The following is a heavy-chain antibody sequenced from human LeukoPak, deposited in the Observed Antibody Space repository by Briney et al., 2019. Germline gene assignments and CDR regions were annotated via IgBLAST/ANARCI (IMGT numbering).Heavy chain of an antibody. CDR2: ISTSSSYT. Sequence: GGSLRLSCPTSRLTGSCYQVSCIRQAPGKGLEWVSHISTSSSYTNYADSVKGRFTISRDNAKNSLYLQMNSLRAEDTAVYYCARFDCTTTTCYYGMDVWGQGTTVTVSS. J-gene: IGHJ6*02. V-gene: IGHV3-11*06. D-gene: IGHD2/OR15-2a*01. CDR1: RLTGSCYQ. CDR3: ARFDCTTTTCYYGMDV.